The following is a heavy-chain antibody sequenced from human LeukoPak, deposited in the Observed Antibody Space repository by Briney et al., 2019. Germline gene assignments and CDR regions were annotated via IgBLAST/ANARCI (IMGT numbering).Heavy chain of an antibody. CDR3: ANGGYYYDSSGYRIFGLGYFQH. CDR2: ISSSGSTI. J-gene: IGHJ1*01. D-gene: IGHD3-22*01. V-gene: IGHV3-48*03. CDR1: GFTFSSYE. Sequence: GGSLRLSCAASGFTFSSYEMNWVRQVPGKGLEWISYISSSGSTIYFADSVKGRFTISGDNSKNTLYLQMNSLRAEDTAVYYCANGGYYYDSSGYRIFGLGYFQHWGQGTLVTVSS.